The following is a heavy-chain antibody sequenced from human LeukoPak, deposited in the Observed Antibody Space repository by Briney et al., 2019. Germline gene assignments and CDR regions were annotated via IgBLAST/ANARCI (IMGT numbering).Heavy chain of an antibody. CDR1: GFTFSNYG. Sequence: GGSLRLSCAASGFTFSNYGMHWVRQAPGKGLEWVAVTSYDGSNKYYADSVKGRFTISRDNSKNTLYLQMNSLRAEDTAVYYCAKDPSSSGWYGNLDYWGQGTLVTVSS. V-gene: IGHV3-30*18. D-gene: IGHD6-19*01. CDR3: AKDPSSSGWYGNLDY. CDR2: TSYDGSNK. J-gene: IGHJ4*02.